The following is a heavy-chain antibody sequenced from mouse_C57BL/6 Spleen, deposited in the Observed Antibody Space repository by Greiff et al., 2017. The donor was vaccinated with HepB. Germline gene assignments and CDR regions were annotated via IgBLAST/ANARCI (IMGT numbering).Heavy chain of an antibody. J-gene: IGHJ3*01. CDR3: ERVYYGNYVWFAY. V-gene: IGHV1-50*01. CDR1: GYTFTSYW. CDR2: IDPSDSYT. Sequence: QVQLQQPGAELVKPGASVKLSCKASGYTFTSYWMQWVKQRPGQGLEWIGEIDPSDSYTNYNQKFKGKATLTVDTSSSTAYMQLSSLTSEDSAVYYCERVYYGNYVWFAYWGQGTLVTVSA. D-gene: IGHD2-1*01.